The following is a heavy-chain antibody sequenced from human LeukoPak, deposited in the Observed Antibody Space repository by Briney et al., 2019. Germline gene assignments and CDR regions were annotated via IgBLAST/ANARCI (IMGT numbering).Heavy chain of an antibody. Sequence: SETLSLTCTVSGGSISSYYWSWIRQPPGKGLEWIGYIYYSGSTNYNPSLKSRVTISVDTSKNQFSLKLSSVTAADTAVYYCATFPRVGFVHAFDIWGQGTMVTVSS. CDR3: ATFPRVGFVHAFDI. D-gene: IGHD3-3*01. J-gene: IGHJ3*02. CDR1: GGSISSYY. V-gene: IGHV4-59*08. CDR2: IYYSGST.